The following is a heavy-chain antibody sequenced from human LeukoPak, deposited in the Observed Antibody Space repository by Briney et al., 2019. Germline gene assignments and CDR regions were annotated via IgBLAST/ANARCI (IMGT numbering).Heavy chain of an antibody. D-gene: IGHD3-16*02. CDR1: GGSINNYY. Sequence: SETLSLTCTVSGGSINNYYWSWIRQPPGKGLEWIGYIYYSGSTNYNPSLKSRVTISLDTSKNQFSLKLSSVTAADTAVYYCASYVCGSYRPGGYWGQGTLVTVSS. V-gene: IGHV4-59*08. J-gene: IGHJ4*02. CDR2: IYYSGST. CDR3: ASYVCGSYRPGGY.